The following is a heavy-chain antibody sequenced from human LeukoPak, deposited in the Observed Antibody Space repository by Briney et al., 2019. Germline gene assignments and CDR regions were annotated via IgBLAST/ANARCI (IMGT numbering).Heavy chain of an antibody. J-gene: IGHJ6*02. CDR3: ARPRTTVTPWDGMDV. CDR1: GGTFSGYA. Sequence: SVKVSCKASGGTFSGYAISWVRQAPGQGLEWMGGIIPIFGTANYAQKFQGRVTITADESTSTAYMELSSLRSEDTAVYYCARPRTTVTPWDGMDVWGQGTTVTVSS. D-gene: IGHD4-11*01. CDR2: IIPIFGTA. V-gene: IGHV1-69*13.